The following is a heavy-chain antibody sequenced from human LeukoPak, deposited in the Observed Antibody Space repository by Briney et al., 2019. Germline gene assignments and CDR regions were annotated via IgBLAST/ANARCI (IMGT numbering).Heavy chain of an antibody. Sequence: GGSLRLSCAASGFTFSNYWMTWVRQAPGKGLEWVAHIKEDGGERHYVDPVKGRFTISRDNAKNSLYLQMNSLRAEDTAMYYCVRGRGYCSGGTCYALWDYWGQGTLVTVS. CDR1: GFTFSNYW. CDR2: IKEDGGER. J-gene: IGHJ4*02. D-gene: IGHD2-15*01. V-gene: IGHV3-7*01. CDR3: VRGRGYCSGGTCYALWDY.